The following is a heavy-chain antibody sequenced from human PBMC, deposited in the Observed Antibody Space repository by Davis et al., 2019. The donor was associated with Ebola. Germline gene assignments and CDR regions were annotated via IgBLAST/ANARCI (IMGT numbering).Heavy chain of an antibody. Sequence: GESLKISCAASEFTFSFFGINWVRQAPGKGLEWVAYISGTGESNILIFYADSVKDRFTISRDNVKNLAFLQMNSLRDEDTAVYYCTRVGRGLFAMDVWGQGTTVTVSS. J-gene: IGHJ6*02. V-gene: IGHV3-48*02. D-gene: IGHD3-10*01. CDR2: ISGTGESNILI. CDR1: EFTFSFFG. CDR3: TRVGRGLFAMDV.